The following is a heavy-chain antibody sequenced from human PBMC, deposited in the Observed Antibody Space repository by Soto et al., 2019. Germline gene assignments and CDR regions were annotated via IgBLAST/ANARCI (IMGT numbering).Heavy chain of an antibody. CDR1: GFTFSSHA. J-gene: IGHJ4*02. CDR3: ARDPGSDDILTGYHDGAYY. D-gene: IGHD3-9*01. CDR2: ISYDGSNK. Sequence: QVQLVESGGGVVQPGRSLRLSCAASGFTFSSHAMHWVRQAPGKGLEWVAVISYDGSNKYYADSVKGRFTISRDNSKNTLYLQMNSLRAEDTAVYYCARDPGSDDILTGYHDGAYYWGQGTLVTVSS. V-gene: IGHV3-30-3*01.